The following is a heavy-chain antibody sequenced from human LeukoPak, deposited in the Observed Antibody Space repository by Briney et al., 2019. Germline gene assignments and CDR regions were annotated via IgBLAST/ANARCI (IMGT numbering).Heavy chain of an antibody. J-gene: IGHJ5*02. Sequence: ASVKVSCKASGYTFTSYDINWVQQATGQGLEWMGWINPNSGITGYAEKFQGRVTMTRDTSTETAFMELSSLRSDDTAIYYCASRTFLTWGQGTLVTVSS. CDR1: GYTFTSYD. V-gene: IGHV1-8*02. D-gene: IGHD1/OR15-1a*01. CDR2: INPNSGIT. CDR3: ASRTFLT.